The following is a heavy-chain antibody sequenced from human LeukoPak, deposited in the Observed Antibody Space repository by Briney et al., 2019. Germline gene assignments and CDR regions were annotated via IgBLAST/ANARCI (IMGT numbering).Heavy chain of an antibody. D-gene: IGHD5-24*01. CDR3: ARGGRDGYNSPFDY. Sequence: GGSLRLSCAASGFTFSDRNIHWLRQASEKGLEWVGRIRNKASNYVTEYAASVKGRFTFSRDDSKNSVYLQMNSLKPADTAVYYCARGGRDGYNSPFDYWGLGTLVTVSS. V-gene: IGHV3-72*01. CDR1: GFTFSDRN. J-gene: IGHJ4*02. CDR2: IRNKASNYVT.